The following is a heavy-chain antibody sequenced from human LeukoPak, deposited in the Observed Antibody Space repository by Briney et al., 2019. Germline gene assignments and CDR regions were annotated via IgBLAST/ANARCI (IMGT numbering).Heavy chain of an antibody. Sequence: SETLSLTCTVSGGSISSYYWSWIRQPPGKGLEWIGYIYYSGSTNYNPSLKSQVTISVDTSKNQFSLRLSSVTAADTAVYYCAREGIANYGMDVWGQGTTVTVSS. CDR1: GGSISSYY. D-gene: IGHD6-13*01. CDR2: IYYSGST. CDR3: AREGIANYGMDV. J-gene: IGHJ6*02. V-gene: IGHV4-59*01.